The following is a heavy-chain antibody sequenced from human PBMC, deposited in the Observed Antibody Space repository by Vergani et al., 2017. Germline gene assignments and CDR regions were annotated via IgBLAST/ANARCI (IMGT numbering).Heavy chain of an antibody. CDR1: GFTFSSYE. CDR2: ISSSGSTI. D-gene: IGHD2-2*01. CDR3: AGGGLRMPQGDYMDV. V-gene: IGHV3-48*03. J-gene: IGHJ6*03. Sequence: EVQLVESGGGLVQPGGSLRLSCAASGFTFSSYEMNWVRQAPGKGLEWVSYISSSGSTIYYADSVKGRFTISRDNAKNSLYLQMNSLRAEDTAVYYCAGGGLRMPQGDYMDVWGKGTTVTVSS.